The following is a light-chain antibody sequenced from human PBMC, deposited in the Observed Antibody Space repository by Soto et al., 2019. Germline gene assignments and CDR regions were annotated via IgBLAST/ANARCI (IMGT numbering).Light chain of an antibody. CDR2: GAS. V-gene: IGKV3-20*01. Sequence: IVLTHSPGTLSLSPWERATLSCRSSQSVSSSYLAWYQQKPGQAPRLLIYGASSRATGIPDRFSGSGSGTDFTLTISRLEPEDFAVYYCQQYGSSLFTFGPGTKVDIK. CDR3: QQYGSSLFT. J-gene: IGKJ3*01. CDR1: QSVSSSY.